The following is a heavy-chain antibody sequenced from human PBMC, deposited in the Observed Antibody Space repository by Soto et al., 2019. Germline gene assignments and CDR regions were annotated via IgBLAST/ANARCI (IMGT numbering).Heavy chain of an antibody. Sequence: QLQLQESGPGLVKPSETLSLTCTVSGGSISSSSYYWGWIRQPPGKGLEWIGSIYYSGSTYYNPSRTARVTLPGDTSNTHVSLRLSSVTAADTAVYYCATQEVGGSYVYTFDPWGQGTLVTVSS. V-gene: IGHV4-39*02. CDR2: IYYSGST. J-gene: IGHJ5*02. CDR1: GGSISSSSYY. CDR3: ATQEVGGSYVYTFDP. D-gene: IGHD1-26*01.